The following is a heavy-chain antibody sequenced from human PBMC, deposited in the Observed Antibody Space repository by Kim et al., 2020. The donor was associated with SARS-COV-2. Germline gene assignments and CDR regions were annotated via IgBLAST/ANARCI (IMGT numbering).Heavy chain of an antibody. D-gene: IGHD1-26*01. Sequence: SVKVSCKASGGTFSSYTISWVRQAPGQGLEWMGRIIPILGIANYAQKFQGRVTITADKSTSTAYMELSSLRSEDTAVYYCARAGWDQGVGKNYFDYWGQGTLVTVSS. CDR3: ARAGWDQGVGKNYFDY. CDR2: IIPILGIA. V-gene: IGHV1-69*02. J-gene: IGHJ4*02. CDR1: GGTFSSYT.